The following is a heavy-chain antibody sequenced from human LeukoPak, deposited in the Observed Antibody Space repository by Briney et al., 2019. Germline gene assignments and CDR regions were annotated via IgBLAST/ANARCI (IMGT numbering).Heavy chain of an antibody. D-gene: IGHD3-10*01. CDR3: ARDQYYGSGSYYNQYYGMDV. CDR1: GFIFSRYG. J-gene: IGHJ6*02. Sequence: GGSLRLSCVASGFIFSRYGMHWVRQAPGKGLEYVSAISNSGGSTYYANSVKGRFTISRDNSKNTLYLQMGSLRGEDMAVYYCARDQYYGSGSYYNQYYGMDVWGQGTTVTVSS. V-gene: IGHV3-64*01. CDR2: ISNSGGST.